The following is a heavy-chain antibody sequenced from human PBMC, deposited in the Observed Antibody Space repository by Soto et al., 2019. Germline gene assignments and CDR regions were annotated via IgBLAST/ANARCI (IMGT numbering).Heavy chain of an antibody. Sequence: LRLSCAASGFTFSSYSMNWVRQAPGKGLEWVSSISSSSSYIYYADSVKGRFTISRDNAKNSLYLQMNSLRAEDTAVYYCAREVRGYSYGSFDYWGQGTLVTVSS. J-gene: IGHJ4*02. CDR1: GFTFSSYS. V-gene: IGHV3-21*01. D-gene: IGHD5-18*01. CDR3: AREVRGYSYGSFDY. CDR2: ISSSSSYI.